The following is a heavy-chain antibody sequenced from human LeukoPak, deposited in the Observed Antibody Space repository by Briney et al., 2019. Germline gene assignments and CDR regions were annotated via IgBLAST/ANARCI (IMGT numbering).Heavy chain of an antibody. CDR1: GFTFSSYW. CDR3: ARDHMYSSSWPTIYYFDY. D-gene: IGHD6-13*01. V-gene: IGHV3-74*01. Sequence: GGSLRLSCAASGFTFSSYWMHWVRQAPGKGLVWVSRINSDGSSTSYADSVRGRFTISRDNAKNSLYLQMNSLRAEDTAVYYCARDHMYSSSWPTIYYFDYWGQGTLVTVSS. J-gene: IGHJ4*02. CDR2: INSDGSST.